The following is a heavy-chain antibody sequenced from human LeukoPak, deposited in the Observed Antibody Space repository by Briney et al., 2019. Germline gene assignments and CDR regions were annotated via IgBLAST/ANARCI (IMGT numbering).Heavy chain of an antibody. J-gene: IGHJ4*02. CDR2: INPNSGGT. D-gene: IGHD1-26*01. CDR1: GYTFTGYY. CDR3: ARDVNSGSYHDY. Sequence: ASVKVSCKASGYTFTGYYMHWVRQAPGQGVEWMGWINPNSGGTNYAQKFQGRVTMTRDTSISTAYMELSRLRSDDTAVYYCARDVNSGSYHDYWGQGTLVTVSS. V-gene: IGHV1-2*02.